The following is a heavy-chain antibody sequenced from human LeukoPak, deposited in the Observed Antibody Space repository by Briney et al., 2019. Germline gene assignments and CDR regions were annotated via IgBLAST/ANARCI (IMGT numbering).Heavy chain of an antibody. CDR1: GYTFTSYD. Sequence: ASVKVSCKASGYTFTSYDINWLRQATGQGPEWMGWMNPNSGNTGYAQKFQGRVTMTRNTSMSTAYLELSSLRSEDTAMHYCAIRTPVAIVATLGERVKKGLDYWGQGTLVTVSS. CDR2: MNPNSGNT. J-gene: IGHJ4*02. V-gene: IGHV1-8*01. CDR3: AIRTPVAIVATLGERVKKGLDY. D-gene: IGHD5-12*01.